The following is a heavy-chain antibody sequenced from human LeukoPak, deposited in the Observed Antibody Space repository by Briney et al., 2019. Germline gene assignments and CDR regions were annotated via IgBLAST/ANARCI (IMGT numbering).Heavy chain of an antibody. J-gene: IGHJ4*02. D-gene: IGHD2-21*01. CDR3: ARGRGGGDWGYFDY. Sequence: SETLSLTCAVSGYSISSVYSWGWIRQPPGKGLGWIGSIYHSGSTYYNPSLKSRVTISVDTSKNQFSLKLSSVTAADTAVYYCARGRGGGDWGYFDYWGQGTLVTVSS. CDR2: IYHSGST. V-gene: IGHV4-38-2*01. CDR1: GYSISSVYS.